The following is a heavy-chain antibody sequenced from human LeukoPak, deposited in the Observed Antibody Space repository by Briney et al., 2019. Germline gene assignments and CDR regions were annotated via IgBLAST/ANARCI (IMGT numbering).Heavy chain of an antibody. CDR3: AKASSYGGNSKWFDP. D-gene: IGHD4-23*01. CDR1: GXTFNNYA. V-gene: IGHV3-23*01. J-gene: IGHJ5*02. CDR2: ISGSGGNT. Sequence: GGSLRLSCAGSGXTFNNYAMSWVRQAPGKGLESVSVISGSGGNTYYADSVKGRFTISRDNSKNTLYLQVNSLRAEDTVVYYYAKASSYGGNSKWFDPWGQGTLVTVSS.